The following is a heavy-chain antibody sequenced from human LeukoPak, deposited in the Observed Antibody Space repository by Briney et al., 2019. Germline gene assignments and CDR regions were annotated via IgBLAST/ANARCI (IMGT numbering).Heavy chain of an antibody. CDR3: ARHGSGWSLDY. V-gene: IGHV1-18*01. J-gene: IGHJ4*02. CDR1: GYTFTSYG. CDR2: ISAYNGDT. Sequence: EASVKVSCKASGYTFTSYGISWVRQAPGQGLEWMGWISAYNGDTNYAQMLQGRVTMTTDTSTNTAYMELRSLRSDDTAVYYCARHGSGWSLDYWGQGTLVTVSS. D-gene: IGHD6-19*01.